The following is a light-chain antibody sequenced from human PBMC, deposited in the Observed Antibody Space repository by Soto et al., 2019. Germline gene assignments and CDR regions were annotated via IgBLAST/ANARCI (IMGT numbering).Light chain of an antibody. V-gene: IGLV1-47*01. CDR3: AAWDDSLSGYV. CDR1: SSNIGSNY. J-gene: IGLJ1*01. Sequence: QSVLTQPPSASGTPGQRVTISCSGSSSNIGSNYVYWYQQLPGTAPKLLIYRNNQRPSGVPDRFSGSKSGTSASLAISGLRSEDAAEYYCAAWDDSLSGYVFGTGTKLTVL. CDR2: RNN.